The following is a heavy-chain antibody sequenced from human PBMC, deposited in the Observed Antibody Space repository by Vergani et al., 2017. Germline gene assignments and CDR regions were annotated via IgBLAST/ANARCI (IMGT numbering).Heavy chain of an antibody. CDR3: VRAAAFWSGHRLVHYAFDI. D-gene: IGHD3-3*01. V-gene: IGHV3-48*01. CDR1: GFTFSSYS. CDR2: ISSSSSTI. Sequence: EVQLVESGGGLVQPGGSLRLSCAASGFTFSSYSMNWVRQAPGKGLEWVSYISSSSSTIYYADSVKGRFTISRDNAKNSLYLQMHSLRAEDPSVYYCVRAAAFWSGHRLVHYAFDIWGQGTMVTVSS. J-gene: IGHJ3*02.